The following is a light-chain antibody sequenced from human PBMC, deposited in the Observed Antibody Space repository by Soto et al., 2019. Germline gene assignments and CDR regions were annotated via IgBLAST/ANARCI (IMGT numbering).Light chain of an antibody. J-gene: IGLJ1*01. V-gene: IGLV1-44*01. CDR2: NDN. CDR3: ASWHDALHRYV. Sequence: QSVLTQPPSVSGTPGQRVTISCSGSPSTIGSNVVKWYQQFPGTAPKVVIYNDNQRPSGVPDRFAGSKSGTSASLAISGLHSEDEADYYCASWHDALHRYVFGTGTKLTVL. CDR1: PSTIGSNV.